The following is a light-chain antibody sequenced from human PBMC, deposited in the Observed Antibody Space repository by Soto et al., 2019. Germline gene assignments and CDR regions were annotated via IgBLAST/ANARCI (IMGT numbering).Light chain of an antibody. CDR2: EVS. CDR3: TSYTTSSTLV. Sequence: QSALTQPASVSGSPGQSITISCTGTSSDVGGYNYVSWYHQHPGNAPKLLIYEVSNRPSGVSSRFSGSKSGNTASLTISGLQAEDEADYYCTSYTTSSTLVFGGGTKVTVL. CDR1: SSDVGGYNY. J-gene: IGLJ3*02. V-gene: IGLV2-14*01.